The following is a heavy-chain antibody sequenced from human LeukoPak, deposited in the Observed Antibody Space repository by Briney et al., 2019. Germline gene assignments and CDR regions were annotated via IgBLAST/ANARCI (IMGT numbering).Heavy chain of an antibody. Sequence: SETLSLTCAVYGVSFSGYYWSWIRQPPGKGLEWIGEINHSGSTNYNPSLKSRVTISVDTSKNQFSLKLSSVTAADTAVYYCARYGGGYGTGSYYYYMDVWGKGTTVTVSS. CDR1: GVSFSGYY. CDR3: ARYGGGYGTGSYYYYMDV. D-gene: IGHD4-17*01. CDR2: INHSGST. J-gene: IGHJ6*03. V-gene: IGHV4-34*01.